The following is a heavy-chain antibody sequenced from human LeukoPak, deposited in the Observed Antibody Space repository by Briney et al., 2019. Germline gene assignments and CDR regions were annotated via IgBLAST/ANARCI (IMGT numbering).Heavy chain of an antibody. D-gene: IGHD3-10*01. J-gene: IGHJ6*02. CDR2: ISGDGGST. CDR1: GFTFDDYA. CDR3: AKDIHNFGELIPYPYYYYGMDV. V-gene: IGHV3-43*02. Sequence: AGGSLRLSCEASGFTFDDYAMHWVRQAPGKGLEWVSLISGDGGSTYYADSVKGRFTISRDNSKNSLYLQMNSLRTEDTALYYCAKDIHNFGELIPYPYYYYGMDVWGQGTTVTVSS.